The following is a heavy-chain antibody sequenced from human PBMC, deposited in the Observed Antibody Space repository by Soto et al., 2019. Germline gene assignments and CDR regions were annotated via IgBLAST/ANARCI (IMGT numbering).Heavy chain of an antibody. Sequence: QVQLVQSGAEVKKPGSSVKVSCKASGGTFSSYAISCVRQTPGQGLEWMGGIIPIFGTANYAQKFQGRVTTTEDESTSTPYKELSSLRSENTAVNYCATTLRGSSSCPRELYNWLYPWGQGTLVTVSS. J-gene: IGHJ5*02. D-gene: IGHD6-13*01. CDR1: GGTFSSYA. V-gene: IGHV1-69*01. CDR2: IIPIFGTA. CDR3: ATTLRGSSSCPRELYNWLYP.